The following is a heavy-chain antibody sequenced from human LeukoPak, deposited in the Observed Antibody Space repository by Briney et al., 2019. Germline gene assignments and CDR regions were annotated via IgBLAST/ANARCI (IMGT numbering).Heavy chain of an antibody. J-gene: IGHJ4*02. D-gene: IGHD2-15*01. CDR1: GFTFSSYG. CDR3: AREDDCSGGSCYYNFDY. Sequence: PGGSLRLSCAASGFTFSSYGMHWVRQAPGKGLEWVAVISYDGSNKYYADSVKGRFTISRDNSKNTLYLQMNSLRAEDTAVYYCAREDDCSGGSCYYNFDYWGQGTLVTVSS. CDR2: ISYDGSNK. V-gene: IGHV3-30*03.